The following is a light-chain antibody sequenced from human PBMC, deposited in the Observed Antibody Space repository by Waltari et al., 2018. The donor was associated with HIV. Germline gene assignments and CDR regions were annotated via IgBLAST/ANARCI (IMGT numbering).Light chain of an antibody. J-gene: IGKJ1*01. Sequence: EIVMTQSPATLSVSPGERATLSCRASQSVSSNLAWYQQKPGQAPRPLMYGASTRATGIPARCSGSGSGTEFTLTISSLQSGDFAVYYCQQYNNRPWTFGQGTTVEIK. CDR3: QQYNNRPWT. CDR2: GAS. V-gene: IGKV3D-15*01. CDR1: QSVSSN.